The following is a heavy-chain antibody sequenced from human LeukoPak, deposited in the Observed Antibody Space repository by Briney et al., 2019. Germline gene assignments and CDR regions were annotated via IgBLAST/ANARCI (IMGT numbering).Heavy chain of an antibody. J-gene: IGHJ4*02. Sequence: GRSLRLSCAASGFTFSRYGMHWVRQAPGKGLEWVAVISYDGSNKYYADSVKGRFTISRDNSKNTLYLQMNSLRAEDTAVYYCAKSGGGYSSGWFYWGQGTLVTVSS. CDR1: GFTFSRYG. V-gene: IGHV3-30*18. D-gene: IGHD6-19*01. CDR3: AKSGGGYSSGWFY. CDR2: ISYDGSNK.